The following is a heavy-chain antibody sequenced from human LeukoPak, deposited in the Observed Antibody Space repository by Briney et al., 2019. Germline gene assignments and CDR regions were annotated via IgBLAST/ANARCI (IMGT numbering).Heavy chain of an antibody. D-gene: IGHD2/OR15-2a*01. V-gene: IGHV1-3*01. CDR2: VNAGNGNT. Sequence: ASVKVSCKASGYTFTSYAMHWVRQAPGQRLEWMGWVNAGNGNTKYSQKFQGRVTITRDTSASTAYMELSSLGSEDTAVYYCARESENVSHLDYWGQGTLVTVSS. CDR3: ARESENVSHLDY. CDR1: GYTFTSYA. J-gene: IGHJ4*02.